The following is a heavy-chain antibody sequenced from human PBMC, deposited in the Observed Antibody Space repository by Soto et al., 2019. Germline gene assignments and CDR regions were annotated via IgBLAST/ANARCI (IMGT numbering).Heavy chain of an antibody. CDR2: INAGTGNT. J-gene: IGHJ6*02. Sequence: ASVKVCCKASGYTLTSYAMHWVRQAPGQRLEWMGWINAGTGNTKYSQKFQGRVTITRDTSASTAYMELSGLRSEDTAVYYCARDTIGDILTGPSSGMDVWGQGTTVTVPS. D-gene: IGHD3-9*01. V-gene: IGHV1-3*01. CDR3: ARDTIGDILTGPSSGMDV. CDR1: GYTLTSYA.